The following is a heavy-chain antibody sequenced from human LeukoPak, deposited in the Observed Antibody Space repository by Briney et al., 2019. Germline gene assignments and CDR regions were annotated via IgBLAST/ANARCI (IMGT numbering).Heavy chain of an antibody. Sequence: GKSLRLSCAASGFTFSSYGMHWVRQAPGKGLEWVAVIWSDGSNEYYADSVKGRFTISRDNSKNTLYLQMSSLRAVDTAVYYCARTYSIRDFDTWGQGTLVTVSS. V-gene: IGHV3-33*01. CDR3: ARTYSIRDFDT. CDR1: GFTFSSYG. J-gene: IGHJ4*02. CDR2: IWSDGSNE. D-gene: IGHD2-21*01.